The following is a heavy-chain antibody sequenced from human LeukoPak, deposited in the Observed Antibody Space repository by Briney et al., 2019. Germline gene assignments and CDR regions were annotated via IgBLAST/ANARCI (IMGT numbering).Heavy chain of an antibody. D-gene: IGHD2-2*01. J-gene: IGHJ4*02. V-gene: IGHV3-7*04. CDR2: IKQDGSEK. Sequence: GGSLRLSCAASGFTFSGYWMSWVRQAPGKWLEWVAHIKQDGSEKYYVDSVKGRFTISRDNAKNSLYLQLNSLRLEDTAVYYCARLRYAPDVWGQGTLVTVSS. CDR3: ARLRYAPDV. CDR1: GFTFSGYW.